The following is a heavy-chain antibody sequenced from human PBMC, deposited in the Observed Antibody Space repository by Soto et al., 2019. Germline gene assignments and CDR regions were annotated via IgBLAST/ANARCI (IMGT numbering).Heavy chain of an antibody. CDR3: XXXXXXXXXXXISSSYYFDY. J-gene: IGHJ4*02. CDR1: GFTFSSYG. Sequence: QVQLVESGGGVVQPGRSLRLSCVASGFTFSSYGMHWVRQAPGKGLEWVAIISYDGSNTYYADSVKGRFTISRDNSKNTLYLQMNSLRAEDXSXXXXXXXXXXXXXXXISSSYYFDYWGQGTLVTVSS. D-gene: IGHD1-1*01. V-gene: IGHV3-30*03. CDR2: ISYDGSNT.